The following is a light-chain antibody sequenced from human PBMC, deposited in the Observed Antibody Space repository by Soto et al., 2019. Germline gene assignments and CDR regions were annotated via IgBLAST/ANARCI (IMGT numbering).Light chain of an antibody. V-gene: IGKV1-16*01. Sequence: DIQMPQSPSSLPASVGDRVSITCRASQDVNNYVNWYQQKPGKAPKLLIYEASIFESGVPSRFSGSGSGTQFTLTISSLQPDDFATYYCQQYNSYPWTFSQGTKVDI. CDR3: QQYNSYPWT. CDR2: EAS. CDR1: QDVNNY. J-gene: IGKJ1*01.